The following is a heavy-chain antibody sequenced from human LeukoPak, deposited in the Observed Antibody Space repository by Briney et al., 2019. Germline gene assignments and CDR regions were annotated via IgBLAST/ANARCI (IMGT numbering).Heavy chain of an antibody. V-gene: IGHV4-59*01. Sequence: SETLSLTCTVSDGSISSYYWSWIRQPPGKGLEWIGYIYYSGTTNYNPSLKSRVTISVDTSKKQFSLKLSSVTAADTAVYYCARGARTSGYTYGNFDYWGQGTLVTVSS. CDR1: DGSISSYY. J-gene: IGHJ4*02. CDR2: IYYSGTT. CDR3: ARGARTSGYTYGNFDY. D-gene: IGHD5-18*01.